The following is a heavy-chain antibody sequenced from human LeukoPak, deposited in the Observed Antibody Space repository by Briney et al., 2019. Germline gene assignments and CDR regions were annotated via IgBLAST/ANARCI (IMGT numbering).Heavy chain of an antibody. D-gene: IGHD3-10*01. CDR2: IDWDDDK. CDR3: ARIGYYYDAFDI. V-gene: IGHV2-70*04. Sequence: SGPTLVNPTQTLTLTCTFSGFSLSTSGMRVSWIRQPPGKALEWIARIDWDDDKFYSTSLKTRLTISKDTSKNQVVLTMTNMDPVDTATYYCARIGYYYDAFDIWGQGTMVTVSS. J-gene: IGHJ3*02. CDR1: GFSLSTSGMR.